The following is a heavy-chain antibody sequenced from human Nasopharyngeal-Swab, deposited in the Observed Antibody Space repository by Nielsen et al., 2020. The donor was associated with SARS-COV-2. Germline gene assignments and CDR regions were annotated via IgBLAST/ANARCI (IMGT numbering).Heavy chain of an antibody. Sequence: SETLSLTCTVSGCSISSTSYYWVWIRQPTGKGLQWLGIIYYRGSTYYNPALKSRVTISVDPSKNQFFLKLNFGTAADTAVYYCAKSRIDMIVVALFDYWGQGTLVTVSS. CDR1: GCSISSTSYY. J-gene: IGHJ4*02. D-gene: IGHD3-22*01. CDR2: IYYRGST. CDR3: AKSRIDMIVVALFDY. V-gene: IGHV4-39*01.